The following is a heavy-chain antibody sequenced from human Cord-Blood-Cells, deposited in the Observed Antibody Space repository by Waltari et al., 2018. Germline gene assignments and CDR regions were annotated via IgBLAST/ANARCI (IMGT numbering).Heavy chain of an antibody. CDR1: GGSFGGYY. V-gene: IGHV4-34*01. J-gene: IGHJ3*02. Sequence: QVQLQQWGAGLSKPSETLSLTCAVFGGSFGGYYWSWIRQPPGKGLEWIGEINHSGSTNYNPSLKSRVTISVDTSKNQFSLKLSSVTAADTAVYYCARGLNDAFDIWGQGTMVTVSS. CDR3: ARGLNDAFDI. CDR2: INHSGST.